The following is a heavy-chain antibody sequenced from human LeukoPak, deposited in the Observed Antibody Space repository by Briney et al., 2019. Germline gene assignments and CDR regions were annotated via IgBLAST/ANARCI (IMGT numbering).Heavy chain of an antibody. V-gene: IGHV3-73*01. CDR1: GFTFSGSA. J-gene: IGHJ4*02. D-gene: IGHD6-19*01. CDR2: IRSKANSYAT. CDR3: TRQTGYSSGWCLGY. Sequence: GGSLRLSCAASGFTFSGSAMHWVRQASGKGLEWVGRIRSKANSYATAYAASVKGRFTISRDDSKNTAYLQMNSLKAEDTAVYYCTRQTGYSSGWCLGYWGQGTLVTVSS.